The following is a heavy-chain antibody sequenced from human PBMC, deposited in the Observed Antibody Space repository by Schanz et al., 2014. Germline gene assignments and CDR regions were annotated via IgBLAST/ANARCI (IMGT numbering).Heavy chain of an antibody. Sequence: EVQLLESGGGLVQPGGSLRLSCVASGFTFFGSFAMSWVRHAPGKGLEWVSGMSGSGSTADYADSVKGRFTISRENSKSILYLQMNSLRAEDTAVYYCAKAGSGWSTAGYYYWGQGTLVAVSS. V-gene: IGHV3-23*01. CDR1: GFTFFGSFA. D-gene: IGHD6-19*01. J-gene: IGHJ4*02. CDR3: AKAGSGWSTAGYYY. CDR2: MSGSGSTA.